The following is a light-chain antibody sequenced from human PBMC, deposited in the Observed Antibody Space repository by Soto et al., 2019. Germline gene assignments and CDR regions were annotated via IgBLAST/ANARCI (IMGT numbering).Light chain of an antibody. V-gene: IGKV3-20*01. J-gene: IGKJ1*01. CDR2: DAS. Sequence: EIVLTQSPGTLSLSPGERATLSCRASQSVSSYLAWYQQKPVQXPXLLIYDASNRATGIPARFSGSGSGTDFTLTISRLEPEDFAVYYCQQYGSSGTFGQGTKV. CDR1: QSVSSY. CDR3: QQYGSSGT.